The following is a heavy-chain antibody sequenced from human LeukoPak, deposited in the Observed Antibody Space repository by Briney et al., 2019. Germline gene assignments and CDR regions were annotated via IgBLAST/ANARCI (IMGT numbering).Heavy chain of an antibody. J-gene: IGHJ4*02. CDR1: GFTFSSYW. Sequence: GGSLRLSCAASGFTFSSYWMNWVRQAPGKGLVWVSRIASDGSSTTYADSVKGRFSISRDNSKNTLYLQMNSLRAEDTAVYYCAREGPRGNSQFDYWGQGTLVTVSS. CDR3: AREGPRGNSQFDY. V-gene: IGHV3-74*01. D-gene: IGHD2/OR15-2a*01. CDR2: IASDGSST.